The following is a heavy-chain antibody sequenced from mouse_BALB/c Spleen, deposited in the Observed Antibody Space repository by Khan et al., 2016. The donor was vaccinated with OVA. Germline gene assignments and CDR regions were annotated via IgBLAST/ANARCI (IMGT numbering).Heavy chain of an antibody. V-gene: IGHV3-2*02. J-gene: IGHJ3*01. CDR2: ISYSGNT. CDR1: GYSITSEYT. CDR3: ARKDYYDYDPFPY. D-gene: IGHD2-4*01. Sequence: EAKLLESGPGLVKPSQSLSLTCTVTGYSITSEYTWNWIRQFPGNKLEWMGFISYSGNTRYNPSLKSRISITRDTSKNQFFLQLNSVTSEDTATYYCARKDYYDYDPFPYWGQGTLVTVSA.